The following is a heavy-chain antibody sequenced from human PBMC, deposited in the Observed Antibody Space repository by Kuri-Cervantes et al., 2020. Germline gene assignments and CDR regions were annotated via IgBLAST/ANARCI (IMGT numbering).Heavy chain of an antibody. CDR2: ISGSGGST. V-gene: IGHV3-23*01. CDR3: AKSAGNSVFDY. D-gene: IGHD4-23*01. CDR1: GFTFSSYA. Sequence: GEALKISCAASGFTFSSYAMGWVRPAPGKGLEWVSAISGSGGSTYYADSVKGRVTISRDNSKNTLYLQMNSLRAEDTAVYYCAKSAGNSVFDYWGQGTLVTVSS. J-gene: IGHJ4*02.